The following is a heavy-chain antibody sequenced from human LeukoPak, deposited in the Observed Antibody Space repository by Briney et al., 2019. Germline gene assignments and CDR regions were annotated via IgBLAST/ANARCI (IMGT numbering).Heavy chain of an antibody. Sequence: GESLKISCKGSGYSFTNYWIGWVRQMPGKGLEWMGIIYPGVSDTRYSPSFQGQVTISVDQSISTAYLQWSRLKASVTAMYYCARLVDTSMAYSWFDPWGQGTLVTVSS. J-gene: IGHJ5*02. D-gene: IGHD5-18*01. CDR1: GYSFTNYW. V-gene: IGHV5-51*01. CDR3: ARLVDTSMAYSWFDP. CDR2: IYPGVSDT.